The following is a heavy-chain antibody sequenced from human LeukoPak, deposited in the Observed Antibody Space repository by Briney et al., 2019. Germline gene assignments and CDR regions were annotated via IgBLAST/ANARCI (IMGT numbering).Heavy chain of an antibody. V-gene: IGHV3-74*01. Sequence: QPGGSLRLSCAASGFTFSSHWMHWVRQGPGKGLVWLSRINSGGSITNYADSVKGRLTISRDSANNTLYLEINSLTAEDTAVYFCASGYCPNGVCSHNMGYRGQGTLVTVSS. CDR3: ASGYCPNGVCSHNMGY. CDR1: GFTFSSHW. J-gene: IGHJ4*02. CDR2: INSGGSIT. D-gene: IGHD2-8*01.